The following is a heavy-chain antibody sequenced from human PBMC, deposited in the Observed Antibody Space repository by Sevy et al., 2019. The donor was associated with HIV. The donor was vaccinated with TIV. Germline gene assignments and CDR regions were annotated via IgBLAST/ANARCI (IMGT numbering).Heavy chain of an antibody. Sequence: GGSLRLSCAASGFNFRIYAMHWVRQAPGKGLEWVAVISYDGSDKFYATSVKGRFTISRDNSKNMVFLQLNSLRGDDTAVYYCATGRQGATYGYWGQGTPVTVSS. J-gene: IGHJ4*02. CDR3: ATGRQGATYGY. CDR2: ISYDGSDK. D-gene: IGHD1-26*01. CDR1: GFNFRIYA. V-gene: IGHV3-30*03.